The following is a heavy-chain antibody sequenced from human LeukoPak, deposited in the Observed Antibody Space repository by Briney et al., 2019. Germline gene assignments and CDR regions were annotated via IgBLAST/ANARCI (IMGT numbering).Heavy chain of an antibody. D-gene: IGHD2-2*02. V-gene: IGHV3-23*01. CDR3: TKQYCTSSASCYNYYDYYTDV. CDR1: GFTFSSYA. J-gene: IGHJ6*03. Sequence: HPGGSLRLSCGASGFTFSSYAMTWVRQAPGKGLEWVSVISGSGGTTDYADSVKGRFTISRENSKNTLYLQMNSLRAEDTAVYYCTKQYCTSSASCYNYYDYYTDVWGKGTTVTVSS. CDR2: ISGSGGTT.